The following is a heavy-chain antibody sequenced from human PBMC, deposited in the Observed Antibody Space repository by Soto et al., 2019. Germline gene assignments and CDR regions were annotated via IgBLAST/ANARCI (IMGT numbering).Heavy chain of an antibody. CDR3: ARGGGRDFGELFRY. CDR2: IYSGGST. CDR1: VFTVSSNY. V-gene: IGHV3-66*01. Sequence: EVQLVESGGGLVQPGGSLRLSCAASVFTVSSNYMSWVRQAPGKGLEWVSVIYSGGSTYYADSVKGRFTISRDNSKNTLYLQMNSLRAEDTAVYYCARGGGRDFGELFRYWGQGTLVTVSS. J-gene: IGHJ4*02. D-gene: IGHD3-10*01.